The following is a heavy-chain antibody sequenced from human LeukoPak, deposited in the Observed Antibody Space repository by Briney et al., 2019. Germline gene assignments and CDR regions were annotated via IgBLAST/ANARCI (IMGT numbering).Heavy chain of an antibody. J-gene: IGHJ3*02. CDR2: ISSSSSYI. V-gene: IGHV3-21*01. Sequence: PGGSLRLSCAASGFTFSSYSMNWVRQAPGKGLEWVSSISSSSSYIYYADSVKGRFTISRDNAKNSLYLQMNSLSAEDTAVYYCASLPMTTVTLDAFDIWGQGTMVTVSS. CDR3: ASLPMTTVTLDAFDI. D-gene: IGHD4-17*01. CDR1: GFTFSSYS.